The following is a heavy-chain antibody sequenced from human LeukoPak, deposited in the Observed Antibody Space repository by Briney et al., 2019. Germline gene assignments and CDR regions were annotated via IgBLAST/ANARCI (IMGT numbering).Heavy chain of an antibody. V-gene: IGHV3-7*01. Sequence: GGSLRLSCAASGFIFNSYWMNWVRQAPGKGLEWVATIKQDGSEIYYVDSVKGRFTISRDNAKKSLYLQMNSLRDDDTAVYYCARSGSKNSSSWYDAFDIWGQGTMVTVSS. CDR1: GFIFNSYW. CDR2: IKQDGSEI. J-gene: IGHJ3*02. CDR3: ARSGSKNSSSWYDAFDI. D-gene: IGHD6-13*01.